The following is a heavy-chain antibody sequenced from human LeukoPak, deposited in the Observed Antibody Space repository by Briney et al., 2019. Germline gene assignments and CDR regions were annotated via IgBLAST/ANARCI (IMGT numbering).Heavy chain of an antibody. D-gene: IGHD3-22*01. Sequence: GGSLRLSCAASGFTFSSYGMHWVRQAPGKGLEWVAFIRYDGSYKYYADSVKGRFTISRDNSKNTLYLQMNSLRAEDTAVYYCAKGITMIVVVNTPDFDYWGQGTLVTVSS. J-gene: IGHJ4*02. CDR1: GFTFSSYG. V-gene: IGHV3-30*02. CDR2: IRYDGSYK. CDR3: AKGITMIVVVNTPDFDY.